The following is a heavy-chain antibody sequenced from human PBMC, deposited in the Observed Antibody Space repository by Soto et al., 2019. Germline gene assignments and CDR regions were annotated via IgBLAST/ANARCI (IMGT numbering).Heavy chain of an antibody. D-gene: IGHD3-10*01. Sequence: VQVVASGGGSVQPGRSLRLSCAVSGFRFEQYVMHWVRQAPGKGLECVPTVSPTGDTVAYADSVEGRFTVSRDNAKNSLYLQMNSLKGDDTAFYHCLKDDPNGSIDDWGQGTLVTVSS. CDR3: LKDDPNGSIDD. CDR2: VSPTGDTV. CDR1: GFRFEQYV. V-gene: IGHV3-9*01. J-gene: IGHJ4*02.